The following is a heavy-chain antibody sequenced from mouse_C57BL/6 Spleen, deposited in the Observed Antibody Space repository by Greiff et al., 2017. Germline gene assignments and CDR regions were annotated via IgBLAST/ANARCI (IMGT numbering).Heavy chain of an antibody. J-gene: IGHJ3*01. CDR3: ARHYDYDVFFAY. V-gene: IGHV1-80*01. CDR1: GYAFSSYW. D-gene: IGHD2-4*01. Sequence: QVQLQQSGAELVKPGASVKISCKASGYAFSSYWMNWVKQRPGKGLEWIGQIYPGDGDTNYNGKFKGKATLTADKSSSTAYMQLSSLTSEDSAVYFCARHYDYDVFFAYWGQGTLVTVSA. CDR2: IYPGDGDT.